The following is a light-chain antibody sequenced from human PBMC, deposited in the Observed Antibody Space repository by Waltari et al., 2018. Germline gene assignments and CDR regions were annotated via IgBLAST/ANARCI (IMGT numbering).Light chain of an antibody. J-gene: IGLJ1*01. CDR2: EVT. CDR3: NSYTSTSTYV. V-gene: IGLV2-14*01. CDR1: TNDVGAYYY. Sequence: QSALTQPASVSGSPGQSITISCTGTTNDVGAYYYVSWYQQPPGKAPKLIIYEVTYLPPGVSNRFSGSKSGNTASRTISGLQAEDEADYYCNSYTSTSTYVFGTGTKVTVL.